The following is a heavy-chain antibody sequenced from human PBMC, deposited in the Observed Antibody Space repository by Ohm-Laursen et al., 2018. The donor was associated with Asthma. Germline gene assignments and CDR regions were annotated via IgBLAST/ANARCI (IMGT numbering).Heavy chain of an antibody. V-gene: IGHV4-30-2*01. CDR3: ARGHYDSSGYYVDY. CDR1: GGSISSGGYS. Sequence: TLSLTCAVSGGSISSGGYSWSWIRQPPGKGLEWIGYIYHSGSTYYNPSLKSRVTISVDRSKNQFSLKLSSVTAADTALYYCARGHYDSSGYYVDYWGQGTLVTVSS. J-gene: IGHJ4*02. D-gene: IGHD3-22*01. CDR2: IYHSGST.